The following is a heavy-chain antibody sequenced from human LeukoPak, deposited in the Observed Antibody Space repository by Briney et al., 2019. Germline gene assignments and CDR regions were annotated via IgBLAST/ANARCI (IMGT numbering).Heavy chain of an antibody. CDR1: GFTVSSNY. Sequence: GGSVSLSCAASGFTVSSNYMSWVRQAPRSGLEWVSVIYSGGSTYYADSVKGRFTIPRDKSKTTLNPQINSLRAEDTAVYYCARRVGAGTSFFDYWGQGTLVTVSS. J-gene: IGHJ4*02. V-gene: IGHV3-66*01. D-gene: IGHD6-13*01. CDR3: ARRVGAGTSFFDY. CDR2: IYSGGST.